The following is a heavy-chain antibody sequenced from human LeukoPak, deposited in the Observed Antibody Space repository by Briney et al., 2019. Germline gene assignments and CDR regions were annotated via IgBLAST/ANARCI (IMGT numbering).Heavy chain of an antibody. CDR3: ARVNYDILTGYYIFDF. V-gene: IGHV4-38-2*02. Sequence: SETLSLTCTVSDYSISSGHYWGWIRQPPGKGLEWIADIYHSGTIYYNPSLKSRVTMSVDTSKNHFSLKLSSVTAADTAVYYCARVNYDILTGYYIFDFWGQGTLVTVSS. CDR2: IYHSGTI. CDR1: DYSISSGHY. J-gene: IGHJ4*02. D-gene: IGHD3-9*01.